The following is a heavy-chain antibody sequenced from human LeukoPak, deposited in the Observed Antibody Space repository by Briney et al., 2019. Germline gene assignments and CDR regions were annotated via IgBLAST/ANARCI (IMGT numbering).Heavy chain of an antibody. CDR3: ARERLQEGFNYYGMDV. J-gene: IGHJ6*02. D-gene: IGHD1-1*01. CDR2: INTNTGDP. V-gene: IGHV7-4-1*02. CDR1: GYTFTSYA. Sequence: GASVKVSCKASGYTFTSYAMNWVRQAPGQGLEWMGWINTNTGDPTYAQGFTGRFVFSLDTSVSTAYLQISSLKAEDTAVYYCARERLQEGFNYYGMDVWGQGTTVTVSS.